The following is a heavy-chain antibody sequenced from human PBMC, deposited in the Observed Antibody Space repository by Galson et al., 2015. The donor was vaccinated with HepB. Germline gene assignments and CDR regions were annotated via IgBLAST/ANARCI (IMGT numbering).Heavy chain of an antibody. Sequence: SVKVSCKASGYTFTSYGISWVRQAPGQGLEWMGWISAYNGNTNYAQKLQGRVTMTTDTSTSTAYMELRSLRSDDMAVYYCARDKPSGYDILTGYFPFDYWGQGTLVTVSS. V-gene: IGHV1-18*03. CDR1: GYTFTSYG. J-gene: IGHJ4*02. CDR3: ARDKPSGYDILTGYFPFDY. D-gene: IGHD3-9*01. CDR2: ISAYNGNT.